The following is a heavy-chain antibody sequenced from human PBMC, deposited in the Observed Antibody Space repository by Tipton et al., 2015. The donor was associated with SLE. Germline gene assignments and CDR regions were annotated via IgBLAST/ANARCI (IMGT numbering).Heavy chain of an antibody. J-gene: IGHJ4*02. CDR3: ARVSKGDCSRTSCAHFDY. V-gene: IGHV3-74*01. CDR2: ISTDGSST. Sequence: SLRLSCAASGFTFSSFWMHWVRQAPGKGLVWVSRISTDGSSTSYADSVKGRFTISRDNAKNTLHLQMNSLGAEDTAVYYCARVSKGDCSRTSCAHFDYWGQGTLVTVSS. D-gene: IGHD2-2*01. CDR1: GFTFSSFW.